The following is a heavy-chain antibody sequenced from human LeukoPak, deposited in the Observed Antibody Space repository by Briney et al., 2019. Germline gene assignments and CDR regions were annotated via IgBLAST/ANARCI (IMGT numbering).Heavy chain of an antibody. J-gene: IGHJ4*02. CDR2: IYYSGST. CDR1: GGSFSGYY. D-gene: IGHD4-17*01. CDR3: ARVPTVTFFDY. Sequence: SETLSLTCAAYGGSFSGYYWGWIRQPPGKGLEWIGTIYYSGSTYYNPSLKSRVTISVDTSKNRFSLKLSSVTAADTAVYYCARVPTVTFFDYWGQGTLVTVSS. V-gene: IGHV4-34*01.